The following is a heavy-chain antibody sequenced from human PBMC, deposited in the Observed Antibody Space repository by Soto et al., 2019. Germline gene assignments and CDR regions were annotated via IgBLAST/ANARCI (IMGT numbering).Heavy chain of an antibody. D-gene: IGHD2-2*01. CDR1: GFTFSSYG. CDR3: AKVKGDIVVVPTALGFDY. Sequence: GGSLRLSCAASGFTFSSYGMHWVRQAPGKGLEWVAVISYDGSNKYYADSVKGRFTISRDNSKNTLYLQMNSLRAEDTAVYYCAKVKGDIVVVPTALGFDYWGQGTLVTVSS. CDR2: ISYDGSNK. V-gene: IGHV3-30*18. J-gene: IGHJ4*02.